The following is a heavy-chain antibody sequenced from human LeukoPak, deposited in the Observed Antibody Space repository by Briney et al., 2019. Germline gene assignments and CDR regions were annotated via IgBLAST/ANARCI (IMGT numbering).Heavy chain of an antibody. CDR1: GGSVSSGSYY. D-gene: IGHD6-13*01. Sequence: PSETLSLTCTVSGGSVSSGSYYWSWIRQPPGKGLEWIGYIYYGGSTNYNPSLKSRVTISVDTSKNQFSLKLSSVTAADTAVYYCARDGAAAGIRGFDPWGQGTLVTVSS. CDR2: IYYGGST. CDR3: ARDGAAAGIRGFDP. J-gene: IGHJ5*02. V-gene: IGHV4-61*01.